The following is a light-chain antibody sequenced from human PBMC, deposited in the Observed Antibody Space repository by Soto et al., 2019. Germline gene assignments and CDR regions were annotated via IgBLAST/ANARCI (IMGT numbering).Light chain of an antibody. Sequence: EIVLTQSPATLSLSPGERATLSCRASQSVSSYLAWYQQKPGQAPRLLIYDASNRATGIPARFSGSGSGTDFTLTISSLEPEDFAVYYCQQRSRGFGGGTKVDIK. V-gene: IGKV3-11*01. CDR2: DAS. J-gene: IGKJ4*01. CDR3: QQRSRG. CDR1: QSVSSY.